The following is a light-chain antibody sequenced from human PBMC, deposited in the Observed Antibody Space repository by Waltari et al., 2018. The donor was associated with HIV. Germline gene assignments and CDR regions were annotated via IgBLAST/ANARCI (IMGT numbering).Light chain of an antibody. CDR1: YIGSYH. J-gene: IGLJ2*01. CDR2: RDS. Sequence: SSELTQPVSVSVALGQTARITCGGNYIGSYHVNWYKQRPGQAPFLVLYRDSNRASGIPDRFSGSNSRNTATLTIARAQVGDEGDFYCQVWDSSTVLFGGGTKLIVL. CDR3: QVWDSSTVL. V-gene: IGLV3-9*01.